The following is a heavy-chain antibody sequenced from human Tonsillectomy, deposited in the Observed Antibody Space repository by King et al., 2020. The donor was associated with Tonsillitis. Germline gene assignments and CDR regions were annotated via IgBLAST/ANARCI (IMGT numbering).Heavy chain of an antibody. CDR2: INPNSGGT. J-gene: IGHJ6*02. CDR1: GYTFTGYY. CDR3: ARVAINPLQHYYYGMDV. Sequence: QLVQSGAEVKKPGASVKVSCKASGYTFTGYYIHWVRQAPGQGLEWMGWINPNSGGTNYAQKFQGRVTMTRDTSISTAYMELSRLGSDDTAVYYCARVAINPLQHYYYGMDVWGQGTTVTVSS. V-gene: IGHV1-2*02. D-gene: IGHD1-1*01.